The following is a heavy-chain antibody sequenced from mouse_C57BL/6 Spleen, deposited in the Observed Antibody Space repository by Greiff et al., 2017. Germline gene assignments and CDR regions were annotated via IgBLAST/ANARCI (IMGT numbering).Heavy chain of an antibody. J-gene: IGHJ4*01. D-gene: IGHD1-1*01. CDR3: ASCGGYGSSYNAMDY. CDR2: IHPNSGST. V-gene: IGHV1-64*01. CDR1: GYTFTSYW. Sequence: QVQLQQPGAELVKPGASVKLSCKASGYTFTSYWMHWVKQRPGQGLEWIGMIHPNSGSTNYNEKFKSKATLTVDKSSSTAYMQLSSLTSEDSAVYYCASCGGYGSSYNAMDYWGQGTSVTVSS.